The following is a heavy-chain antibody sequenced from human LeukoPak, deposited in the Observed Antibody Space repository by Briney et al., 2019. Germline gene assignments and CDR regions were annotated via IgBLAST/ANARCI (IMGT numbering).Heavy chain of an antibody. J-gene: IGHJ4*02. Sequence: PGASVKVSCKASGYTFTSYGISWVRQAPGQGLEWMGWINPNSGGTNYAQKFQGRVTMTRDTSISTAYMELSRLRSDDTAVYYCARDPRGSGSLYYWGQGTLVTVSS. V-gene: IGHV1-2*02. CDR3: ARDPRGSGSLYY. CDR2: INPNSGGT. D-gene: IGHD3-10*01. CDR1: GYTFTSYG.